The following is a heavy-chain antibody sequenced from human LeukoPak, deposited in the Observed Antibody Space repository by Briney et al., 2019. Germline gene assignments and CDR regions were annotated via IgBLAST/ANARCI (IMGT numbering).Heavy chain of an antibody. Sequence: GGSLRLSCAASGFTFSSYGLHWVRQAPGKGLEWVSVIYSGGSTYYADSVKGRFTISRDNSKNTLYLQMNSLRAEDTAVYYCASGYSDFDYWGQGTLVTVSS. CDR2: IYSGGST. D-gene: IGHD5-18*01. CDR1: GFTFSSYG. CDR3: ASGYSDFDY. J-gene: IGHJ4*02. V-gene: IGHV3-53*01.